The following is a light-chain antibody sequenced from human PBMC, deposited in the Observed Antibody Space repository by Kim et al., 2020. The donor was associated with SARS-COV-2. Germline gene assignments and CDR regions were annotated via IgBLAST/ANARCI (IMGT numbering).Light chain of an antibody. J-gene: IGKJ2*01. Sequence: ASVGDRVTITCRASQSISSYLNWYQQKPGKAPKLLIYAASSLQSGVPSRFSGSGSGTDFTLTISSLQPEDFATYYCQQSYSTPLYTFGQGTSWRS. V-gene: IGKV1-39*01. CDR3: QQSYSTPLYT. CDR2: AAS. CDR1: QSISSY.